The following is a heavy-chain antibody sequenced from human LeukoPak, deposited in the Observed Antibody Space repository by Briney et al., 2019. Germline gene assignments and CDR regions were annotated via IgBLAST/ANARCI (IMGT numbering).Heavy chain of an antibody. V-gene: IGHV3-23*01. CDR1: GFTFTGHT. CDR2: IGGRDDRT. D-gene: IGHD3-3*01. J-gene: IGHJ4*02. CDR3: AKDPNPLYDLWSGYK. Sequence: PGGSLRLSCTTSGFTFTGHTMTWFRQAPGKGLEWVSIIGGRDDRTYYADYAEGRFAISRDTSKNILYLQMNSLRAEDTAVYYCAKDPNPLYDLWSGYKWGQGTLVTVSS.